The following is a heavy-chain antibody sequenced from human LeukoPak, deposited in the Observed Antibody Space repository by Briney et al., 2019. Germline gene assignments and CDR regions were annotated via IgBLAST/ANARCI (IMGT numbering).Heavy chain of an antibody. CDR3: ARHRSDIVVVPAAVDY. D-gene: IGHD2-2*01. CDR2: IYYSGST. V-gene: IGHV4-39*01. J-gene: IGHJ4*02. CDR1: GGSISSSSYY. Sequence: SETLSLTCTVSGGSISSSSYYWGWIRQPPGKGLEWIGSIYYSGSTYYNPSLKSRVTISVDTSKNQFSLKLSSVTAADTAVYFCARHRSDIVVVPAAVDYWGQGTLVTVSS.